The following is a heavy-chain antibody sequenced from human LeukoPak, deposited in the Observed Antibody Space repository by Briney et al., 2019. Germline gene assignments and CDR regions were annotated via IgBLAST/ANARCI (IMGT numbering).Heavy chain of an antibody. CDR3: ARLPRYCSGGSCQYGMDV. J-gene: IGHJ6*02. V-gene: IGHV4-34*01. CDR2: INHSGST. CDR1: GGSFSGYY. Sequence: SETLSLTCAVYGGSFSGYYWSWIRQPPGKGLEWIGEINHSGSTNYNPSLKSRVTISVDTSKNQFSLELSSVTAADTAVYYCARLPRYCSGGSCQYGMDVWGQGTTVTVSS. D-gene: IGHD2-15*01.